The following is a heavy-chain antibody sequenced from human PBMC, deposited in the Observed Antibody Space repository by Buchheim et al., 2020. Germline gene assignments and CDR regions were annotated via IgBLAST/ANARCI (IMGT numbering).Heavy chain of an antibody. J-gene: IGHJ4*02. V-gene: IGHV3-30*18. Sequence: QVQLVESGGGVVQPWRSLRLSCAASGFTFSSYGMHWVRQAPGKGLEWVAVISYDGSNKYYADSVKGRFTISRDNSKNTLYLQMNSLRAEDTAVYYCAKDLKWAFDYWGQGTL. D-gene: IGHD1-26*01. CDR3: AKDLKWAFDY. CDR2: ISYDGSNK. CDR1: GFTFSSYG.